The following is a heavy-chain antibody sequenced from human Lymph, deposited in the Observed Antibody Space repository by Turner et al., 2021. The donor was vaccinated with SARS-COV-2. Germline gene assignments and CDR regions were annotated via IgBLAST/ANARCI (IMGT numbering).Heavy chain of an antibody. Sequence: QVQLVQSGAEMKKPGSSVKVSCKASGVTFSTYVISWVRQAPGQGIEWMGGIIPILGIAIYAQKFQGRVTITADKSTSTAYMELSSLRSEDTAVYHCARRHSGNYDAFDIWGQGTMVTVSS. J-gene: IGHJ3*02. CDR1: GVTFSTYV. V-gene: IGHV1-69*10. D-gene: IGHD1-26*01. CDR2: IIPILGIA. CDR3: ARRHSGNYDAFDI.